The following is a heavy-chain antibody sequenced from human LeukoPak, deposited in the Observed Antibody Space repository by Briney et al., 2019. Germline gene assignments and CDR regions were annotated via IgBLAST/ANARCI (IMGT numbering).Heavy chain of an antibody. J-gene: IGHJ4*02. Sequence: PSETLSLTCAVYGGSFSGYYWSWIRQPPGKGLEWIGEINHSGSTNYNPSLKSRVTISVDTSKNQFSLKLSSVTAADTAVYYCARARLLYYYDSSDYYYSWGFDYWGQGTLVTVSS. D-gene: IGHD3-22*01. V-gene: IGHV4-34*01. CDR2: INHSGST. CDR3: ARARLLYYYDSSDYYYSWGFDY. CDR1: GGSFSGYY.